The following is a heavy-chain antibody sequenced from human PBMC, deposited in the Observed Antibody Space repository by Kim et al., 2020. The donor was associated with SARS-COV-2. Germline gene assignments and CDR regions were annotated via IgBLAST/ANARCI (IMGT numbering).Heavy chain of an antibody. J-gene: IGHJ6*03. CDR2: IYFGGTS. CDR1: GDSISVNDFF. D-gene: IGHD1-1*01. Sequence: SETLSLTCIVSGDSISVNDFFWGWIRQSPGKGREWIGGIYFGGTSYYSPSLKSRVTISVDTSKNQFSLRLGSGTAADTAIYYWARQTGVNYYYMDVWGKG. CDR3: ARQTGVNYYYMDV. V-gene: IGHV4-39*01.